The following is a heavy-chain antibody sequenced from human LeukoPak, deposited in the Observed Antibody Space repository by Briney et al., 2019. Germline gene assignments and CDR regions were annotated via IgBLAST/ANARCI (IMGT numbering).Heavy chain of an antibody. Sequence: GESLKISCKGSGFTFTNYWIGWVRQMPGKGLEWMGIIYPGDSDTRYSPSFQGQVTISADKSINTAYLQWSSLKASDTAMYYCARHDGVSAPGNYWGQGTLVTVSS. CDR3: ARHDGVSAPGNY. CDR2: IYPGDSDT. V-gene: IGHV5-51*01. CDR1: GFTFTNYW. D-gene: IGHD6-13*01. J-gene: IGHJ4*02.